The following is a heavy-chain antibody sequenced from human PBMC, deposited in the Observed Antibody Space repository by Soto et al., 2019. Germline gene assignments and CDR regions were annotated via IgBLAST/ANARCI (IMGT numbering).Heavy chain of an antibody. D-gene: IGHD1-26*01. Sequence: SGTLALTCTVSHGSISSGTFSWGWIRQPPGKGLEWIGTIYYAGSTYYNPSLKSRVTISVDTSKNQFSLKLNSVTAADTAAYYCARHIPLLRILGATRGYYDYPSQRTLVIVSS. J-gene: IGHJ4*02. CDR3: ARHIPLLRILGATRGYYDY. CDR1: HGSISSGTFS. V-gene: IGHV4-39*01. CDR2: IYYAGST.